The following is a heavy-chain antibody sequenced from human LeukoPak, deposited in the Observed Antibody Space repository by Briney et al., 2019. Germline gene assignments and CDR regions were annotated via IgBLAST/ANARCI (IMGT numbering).Heavy chain of an antibody. CDR1: GYTFTSYD. CDR3: ARVDILTGYHVDY. CDR2: MNPNSGNT. J-gene: IGHJ4*02. D-gene: IGHD3-9*01. Sequence: ASVKVSCKASGYTFTSYDINWVRQATGQGLEWMGWMNPNSGNTGYAQKFQGRVTMTRNTSISTAYMELSSLRSEDTAVYYCARVDILTGYHVDYWGQGTLVTVSS. V-gene: IGHV1-8*01.